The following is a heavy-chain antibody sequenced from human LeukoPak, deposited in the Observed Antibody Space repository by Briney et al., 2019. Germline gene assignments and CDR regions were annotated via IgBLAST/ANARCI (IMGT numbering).Heavy chain of an antibody. CDR3: ARDQTKLEPLRRRDYYYMDV. Sequence: GGSLRLSCAASGFTFDDYGMSWVRQAPGKGLEWVSGINWNGGSTGYADSVKGRFTISGDNAKNSLYLQMNSLRAEDTAVYYCARDQTKLEPLRRRDYYYMDVWGKGTTVTVSS. CDR2: INWNGGST. V-gene: IGHV3-20*04. D-gene: IGHD1-26*01. CDR1: GFTFDDYG. J-gene: IGHJ6*03.